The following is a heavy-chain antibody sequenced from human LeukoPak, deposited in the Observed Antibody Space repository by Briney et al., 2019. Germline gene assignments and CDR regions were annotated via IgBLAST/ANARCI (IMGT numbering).Heavy chain of an antibody. CDR1: GGSISSGDYY. CDR3: ARVGVQLWFRAFDI. V-gene: IGHV4-30-4*01. D-gene: IGHD5-18*01. J-gene: IGHJ3*02. CDR2: IYYSRST. Sequence: SETLSLTCTVSGGSISSGDYYWSWIRQPPGKGLEWIGYIYYSRSTYYNPSLKSRVTISVDTSKNQFSLKLGSVTAADTAVYYCARVGVQLWFRAFDIWGQGTMVTVSS.